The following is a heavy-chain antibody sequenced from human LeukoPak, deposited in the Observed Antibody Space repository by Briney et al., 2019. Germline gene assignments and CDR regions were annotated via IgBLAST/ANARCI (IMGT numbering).Heavy chain of an antibody. CDR1: GYTFTSYG. D-gene: IGHD4-23*01. CDR2: ISAYNGNT. V-gene: IGHV1-18*01. J-gene: IGHJ6*03. Sequence: GASVKVSCKDSGYTFTSYGISGVRQAPGQGLEWMGWISAYNGNTNYAQKLQGRVTMTTDTSTSTAYMELRSLRSDDTAVYYCARSGTTVVTPDYYYYMDVWGKGTTVTISS. CDR3: ARSGTTVVTPDYYYYMDV.